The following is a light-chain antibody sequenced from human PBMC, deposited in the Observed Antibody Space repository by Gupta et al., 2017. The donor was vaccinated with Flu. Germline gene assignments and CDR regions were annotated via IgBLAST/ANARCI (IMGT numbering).Light chain of an antibody. Sequence: SSELTQPPSVSVSPGQTARITCSGDALPNQFAYWYQQRPGQAPLLVIRKDNERPSGIPERFSGSSSGTIATLTISGVQAEDEADYYCQSADSSETYVVFGGGTRLTVL. J-gene: IGLJ2*01. CDR3: QSADSSETYVV. CDR2: KDN. V-gene: IGLV3-25*03. CDR1: ALPNQF.